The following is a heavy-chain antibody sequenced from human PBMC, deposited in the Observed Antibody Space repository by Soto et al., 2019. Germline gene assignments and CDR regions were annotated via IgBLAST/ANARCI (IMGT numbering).Heavy chain of an antibody. D-gene: IGHD2-21*02. Sequence: SVKVSCKASGGTFSSYAISWVRQAPGQGLEWMGGIIPIFGTANYAQKFQGRVTITADESTSTAYMELSSLRSEDTAVYYCARDSMAYCGGDCYSAPPFDDWGQGTLVTVSS. J-gene: IGHJ4*02. CDR3: ARDSMAYCGGDCYSAPPFDD. CDR2: IIPIFGTA. V-gene: IGHV1-69*13. CDR1: GGTFSSYA.